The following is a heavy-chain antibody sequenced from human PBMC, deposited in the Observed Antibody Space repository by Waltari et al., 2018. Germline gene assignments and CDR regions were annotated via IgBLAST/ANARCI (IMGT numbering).Heavy chain of an antibody. J-gene: IGHJ6*04. CDR3: AADSGSVPAAMDV. CDR2: INPNSGGT. CDR1: GYTFSGSY. V-gene: IGHV1-2*06. D-gene: IGHD2-2*01. Sequence: QVQLVQSGAEVRKPGASVKVSCETSGYTFSGSYIHWVRQAPGQGPEWRGRINPNSGGTSYAQKFQERVTITRDMSTSTAYMELSSLRSEDTAVYYCAADSGSVPAAMDVWGKGTTVTVSS.